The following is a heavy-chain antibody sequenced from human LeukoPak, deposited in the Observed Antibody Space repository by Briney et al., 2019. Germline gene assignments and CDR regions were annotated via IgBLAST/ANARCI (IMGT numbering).Heavy chain of an antibody. V-gene: IGHV4-59*01. CDR2: IYYSGST. D-gene: IGHD2-21*02. CDR1: GGSISSYY. CDR3: ARGVGSPTYCGGDCCPYFQH. Sequence: SETLSLTCTVSGGSISSYYWSWIRQPPGKGLEWIGYIYYSGSTNYNPSLKSRVTISVDTSKNQFSLKLSSVTAADTAVYYCARGVGSPTYCGGDCCPYFQHWGQGTLVTVSS. J-gene: IGHJ1*01.